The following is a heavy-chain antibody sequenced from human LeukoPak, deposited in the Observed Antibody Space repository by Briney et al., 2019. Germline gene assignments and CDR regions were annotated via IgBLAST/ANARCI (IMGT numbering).Heavy chain of an antibody. CDR3: ARRAGAYSHPYDY. V-gene: IGHV3-23*01. Sequence: GGSLRLSCAASGFTFSSYAMSWVRQAPGKGLEWVSAISGSGGSTYYADSVKGRFTIYRDNSKNTLYLQMNSLRAEDTAVYYCARRAGAYSHPYDYWGQGTLVTVSS. CDR1: GFTFSSYA. CDR2: ISGSGGST. D-gene: IGHD4/OR15-4a*01. J-gene: IGHJ4*02.